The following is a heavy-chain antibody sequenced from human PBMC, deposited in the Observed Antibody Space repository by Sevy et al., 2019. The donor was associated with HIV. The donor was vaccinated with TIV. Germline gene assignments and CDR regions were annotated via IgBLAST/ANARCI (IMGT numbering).Heavy chain of an antibody. J-gene: IGHJ4*02. CDR2: INPNSGGT. Sequence: ASLKVSCKASGYTFTGYYMHWVRQAPGQGLEWMGWINPNSGGTNYAQKFQGRVTMTRDTSISTAYMELSRLRSDDTAVYYCARAQYYYDSSGYFSFDYWGQGTLVTVSS. CDR1: GYTFTGYY. D-gene: IGHD3-22*01. V-gene: IGHV1-2*02. CDR3: ARAQYYYDSSGYFSFDY.